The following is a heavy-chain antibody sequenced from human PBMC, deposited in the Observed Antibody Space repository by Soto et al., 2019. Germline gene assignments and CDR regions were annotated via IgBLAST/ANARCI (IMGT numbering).Heavy chain of an antibody. CDR2: IIPIFGTA. CDR1: GGTFSSYA. J-gene: IGHJ6*02. D-gene: IGHD2-2*01. Sequence: QVQLVQSGAEVKKPGSSVKVSCKASGGTFSSYAISWVRQAPGQGLEWMGGIIPIFGTANYAQKFQGRVTITADEATSTAYIALSSLRSEDTAVYYCARHVPAAGYYYGMDVWGQGTTVTVSS. V-gene: IGHV1-69*12. CDR3: ARHVPAAGYYYGMDV.